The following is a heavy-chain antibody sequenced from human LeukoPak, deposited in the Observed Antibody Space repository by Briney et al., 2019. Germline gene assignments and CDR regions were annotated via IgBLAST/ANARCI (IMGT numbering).Heavy chain of an antibody. CDR2: ISTGSSTI. J-gene: IGHJ4*02. D-gene: IGHD5-18*01. CDR1: GLTFSTYS. V-gene: IGHV3-48*02. CDR3: ARVAEKQLWLRSAFDY. Sequence: PGGSLRLSCAASGLTFSTYSMNWVRQAPGKGLEWVSFISTGSSTIYYADSVKGRFTISRDIARNSLYLQMNSLRDEDTAVYYCARVAEKQLWLRSAFDYWGQGTLVTVSS.